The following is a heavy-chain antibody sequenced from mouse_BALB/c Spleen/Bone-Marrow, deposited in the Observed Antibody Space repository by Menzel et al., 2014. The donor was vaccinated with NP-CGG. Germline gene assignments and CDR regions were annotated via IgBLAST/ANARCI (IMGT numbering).Heavy chain of an antibody. Sequence: EVQLQQSGPELVKPGASVKLSCKASGYSFTDYNMNWVKQSTEKSLEWIGNIDPSYGGTTYNQKFKGKATLTVDKSSSTIYMQLKRRRLKDAAVDYYARERDGYRTWFAYWGQGTLVTVSA. D-gene: IGHD2-3*01. CDR3: ARERDGYRTWFAY. CDR1: GYSFTDYN. J-gene: IGHJ3*01. CDR2: IDPSYGGT. V-gene: IGHV1-42*01.